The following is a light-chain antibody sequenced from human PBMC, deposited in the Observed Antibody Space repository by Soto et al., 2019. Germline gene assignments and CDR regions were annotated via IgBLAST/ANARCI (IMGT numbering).Light chain of an antibody. CDR1: PSISDT. Sequence: EIVMQQSPATLSVSPGESDTLSGRASPSISDTLAWYQQNPGQATRLLIYSASRRATGFPGRFSGSGSGTDFTLNISSLEPEDFAVYYCQQRSNWPITFGQGPRL. CDR2: SAS. CDR3: QQRSNWPIT. J-gene: IGKJ5*01. V-gene: IGKV3-11*01.